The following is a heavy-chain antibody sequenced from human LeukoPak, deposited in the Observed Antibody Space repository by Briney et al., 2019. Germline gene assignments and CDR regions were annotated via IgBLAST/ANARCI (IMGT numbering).Heavy chain of an antibody. D-gene: IGHD3-10*01. V-gene: IGHV1-2*02. Sequence: ASVKVSCKASGYTFTGYYMHWVRQAPGQGLEWMGWINPNSGGTNYAQKFQGRVTMTRDTSISTAYMELSRLRSDDTAVYYCARASQGFGDDLFDYWGQGTLVTVSS. CDR2: INPNSGGT. CDR3: ARASQGFGDDLFDY. J-gene: IGHJ4*02. CDR1: GYTFTGYY.